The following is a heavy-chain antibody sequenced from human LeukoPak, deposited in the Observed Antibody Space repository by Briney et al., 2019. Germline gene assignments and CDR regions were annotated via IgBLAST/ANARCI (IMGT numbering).Heavy chain of an antibody. V-gene: IGHV3-23*01. Sequence: GGSLRLSCVASGFTFSSYAMSRVRPAPGKGLEWVSAISGRDGSTYYTDSVKGRFTISRDNSKNTLYLQMNSLRAEDTALYYCAKEGGAVIRAFDYWGQGTLVTVSS. CDR2: ISGRDGST. CDR1: GFTFSSYA. D-gene: IGHD2-21*01. J-gene: IGHJ4*02. CDR3: AKEGGAVIRAFDY.